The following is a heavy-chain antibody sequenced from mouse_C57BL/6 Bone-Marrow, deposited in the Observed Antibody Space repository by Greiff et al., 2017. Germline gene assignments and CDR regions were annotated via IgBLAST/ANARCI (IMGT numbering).Heavy chain of an antibody. CDR2: ISNGGGST. J-gene: IGHJ4*01. Sequence: EVKVVESGGGLVQPGGSLKLSCAASGFTFSDYYMYWVRQTPEKRLEWVAYISNGGGSTYYPDTVKGRFTISRDNAKNTLYLQMSRLKSEDTAMYYCARNYYGSSYDYYAMDYWGQGTSVTVSS. CDR3: ARNYYGSSYDYYAMDY. V-gene: IGHV5-12*01. D-gene: IGHD1-1*01. CDR1: GFTFSDYY.